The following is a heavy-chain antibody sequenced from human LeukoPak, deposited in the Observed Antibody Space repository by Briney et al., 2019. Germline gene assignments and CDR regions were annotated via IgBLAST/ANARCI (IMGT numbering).Heavy chain of an antibody. V-gene: IGHV1-69*05. CDR3: ASVVPAASDVGWFDP. CDR1: GGTFSSYA. J-gene: IGHJ5*02. Sequence: SVKVSCKASGGTFSSYAISWVRQAPGQGLEWMGGIIPIFGTANYAQKFQGRVTITTDASTSTAYMELSSLRSEDTAVYYCASVVPAASDVGWFDPWGQRTLVTVSS. CDR2: IIPIFGTA. D-gene: IGHD2-2*01.